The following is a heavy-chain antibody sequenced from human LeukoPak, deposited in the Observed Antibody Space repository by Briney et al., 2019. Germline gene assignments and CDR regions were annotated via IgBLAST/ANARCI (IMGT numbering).Heavy chain of an antibody. CDR1: GGSISSYY. Sequence: SETQSLTCTVSGGSISSYYWSWIRQPAGKGLEWIGRIYTSGSTNYNPSLKSRVTMSVDTSKNQFSLKLSSVTAADTAVYYCARDIGYCSSTSCCSFLHEYWFDPWGQGTLVTVSS. J-gene: IGHJ5*02. V-gene: IGHV4-4*07. CDR3: ARDIGYCSSTSCCSFLHEYWFDP. D-gene: IGHD2-2*03. CDR2: IYTSGST.